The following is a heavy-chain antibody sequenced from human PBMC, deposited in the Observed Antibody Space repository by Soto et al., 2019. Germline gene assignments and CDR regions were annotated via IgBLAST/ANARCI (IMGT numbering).Heavy chain of an antibody. J-gene: IGHJ5*02. V-gene: IGHV1-69*13. CDR1: GGTLNNFA. D-gene: IGHD2-15*01. Sequence: SVKVSCKASGGTLNNFAISWMRQAPGQGLEWMGGIIPMFGSTNYAQKFQGRVTFTADDSTNIAYMELTSLRSEDTAVYYCATFAYPTDSGGRNNWFDPWGQGTLVTVSS. CDR3: ATFAYPTDSGGRNNWFDP. CDR2: IIPMFGST.